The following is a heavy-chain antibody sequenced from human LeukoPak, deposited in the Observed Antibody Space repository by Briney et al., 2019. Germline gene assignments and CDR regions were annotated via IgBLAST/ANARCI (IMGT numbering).Heavy chain of an antibody. V-gene: IGHV4-39*07. Sequence: SETLSLTCTVSGGSISSGGYYWSWIRQHPGKGLEWIGEINHSGSTNYNPSLKSRVTISVDTSKNQFSLKLSSVTAADTAVYYCARNNISHYYFDYWGQGTLVTVSS. CDR3: ARNNISHYYFDY. CDR2: INHSGST. D-gene: IGHD2/OR15-2a*01. J-gene: IGHJ4*02. CDR1: GGSISSGGYY.